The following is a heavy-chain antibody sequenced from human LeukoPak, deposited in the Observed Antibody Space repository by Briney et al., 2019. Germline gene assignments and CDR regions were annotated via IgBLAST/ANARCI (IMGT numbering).Heavy chain of an antibody. CDR2: INHSGST. J-gene: IGHJ5*02. CDR3: TGYYDSSGYWFDP. D-gene: IGHD3-22*01. Sequence: SETLSLTCAVYGGSFSGYYWSWIRQPPGKGLEWIGEINHSGSTNYNSSLKSRVTISVDTSKNQFSLKLSSVTAADTAVYYCTGYYDSSGYWFDPWGQGTLVTVSS. V-gene: IGHV4-34*01. CDR1: GGSFSGYY.